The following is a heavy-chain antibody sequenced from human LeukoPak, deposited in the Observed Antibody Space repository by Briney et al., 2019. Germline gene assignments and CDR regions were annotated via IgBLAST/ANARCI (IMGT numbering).Heavy chain of an antibody. Sequence: PGGSLRLSCVASAFTYRNFAMGWVRQAPGKGLEWVADIRQDGSEKYYVDSVKGQFTISRDNAKNSLYLQMTSLRAEDTAVYYCARENRSTSCCFDYWGQGTLVTVSS. V-gene: IGHV3-7*01. CDR3: ARENRSTSCCFDY. CDR2: IRQDGSEK. CDR1: AFTYRNFA. D-gene: IGHD2-2*01. J-gene: IGHJ4*02.